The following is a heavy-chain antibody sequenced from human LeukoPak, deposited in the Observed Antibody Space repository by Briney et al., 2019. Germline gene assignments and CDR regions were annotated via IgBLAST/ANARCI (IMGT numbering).Heavy chain of an antibody. CDR1: GFTFSSYE. V-gene: IGHV3-48*03. J-gene: IGHJ4*02. Sequence: GGSLRLSCAASGFTFSSYEMNWVRQAPGKGLERVSYISSSGSTIYYADSVKGRFTISRDNAKNSLYLQMNSLRAEDTSVYYCARVRRYCSGGSCYSGFDYWGQGTLVTVSS. D-gene: IGHD2-15*01. CDR2: ISSSGSTI. CDR3: ARVRRYCSGGSCYSGFDY.